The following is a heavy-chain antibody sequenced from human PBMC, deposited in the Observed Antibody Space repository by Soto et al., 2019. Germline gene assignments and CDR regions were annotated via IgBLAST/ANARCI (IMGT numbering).Heavy chain of an antibody. J-gene: IGHJ4*02. D-gene: IGHD3-10*01. CDR1: GGTFSGYA. CDR2: IIPIFGTA. V-gene: IGHV1-69*13. CDR3: ARGSPRKGSFPEN. Sequence: GASVKVSCKASGGTFSGYAISWVRQAPGQGLEWMGGIIPIFGTANYAQKFQGRVTITADESTSTAYMELSSLRSEDMAVYYCARGSPRKGSFPENWGQGTLVTVSS.